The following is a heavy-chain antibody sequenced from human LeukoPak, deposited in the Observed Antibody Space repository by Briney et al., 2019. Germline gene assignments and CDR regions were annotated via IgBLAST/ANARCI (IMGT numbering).Heavy chain of an antibody. J-gene: IGHJ4*02. D-gene: IGHD3-3*01. CDR1: GYTFTSYG. V-gene: IGHV1-2*02. CDR3: ARGNGYGYDW. Sequence: GASAKVSCKASGYTFTSYGISWVRQAPGQGLEWMGWINPNSGGTNYAQKFQGRVTMTRDTSISTAYMELSRLRSDDTAVYYCARGNGYGYDWWGQGTLVTVSS. CDR2: INPNSGGT.